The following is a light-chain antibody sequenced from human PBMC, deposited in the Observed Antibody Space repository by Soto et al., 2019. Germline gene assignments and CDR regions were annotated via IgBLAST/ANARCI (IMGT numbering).Light chain of an antibody. CDR2: AAS. CDR1: QHIRND. V-gene: IGKV1-6*01. CDR3: LQDYNYQYN. J-gene: IGKJ2*01. Sequence: AIQMTQSPSSLSTPVGDRVSSTCRATQHIRNDLGWYQQKTGKAAKLLIYAASSLQSGVPSTFSGSRSGTDFTLTISSLQHEDFATYYCLQDYNYQYNFGKGTKVDI.